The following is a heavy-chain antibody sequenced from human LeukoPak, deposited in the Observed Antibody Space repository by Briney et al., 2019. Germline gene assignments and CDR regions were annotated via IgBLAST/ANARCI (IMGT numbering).Heavy chain of an antibody. J-gene: IGHJ4*02. CDR3: GREGATVSTQIDY. D-gene: IGHD4-17*01. V-gene: IGHV3-74*01. CDR2: ISRDGSSI. CDR1: GYTFSGYW. Sequence: GGSLRLSCAASGYTFSGYWMQWVRQAPGKGLVWVSRISRDGSSISYADSVKGRFTISRDNAKNTLYLQVNSLRAEDTAVYFCGREGATVSTQIDYWGQGTLATVSS.